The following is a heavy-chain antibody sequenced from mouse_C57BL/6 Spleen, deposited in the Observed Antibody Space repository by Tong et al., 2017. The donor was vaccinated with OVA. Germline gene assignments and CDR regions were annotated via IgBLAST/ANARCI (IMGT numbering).Heavy chain of an antibody. CDR2: ISSGGDYI. D-gene: IGHD4-1*01. Sequence: EVQLQESGAGLVKPGGSLKLSCAASGFTFTSYSMSWVRQTPEKRLEWVAYISSGGDYIYYADTVKGRFTISRDNARNTRYLQRSSLKSEDTAMYYCTRELGRAWFAYWGQGTLVTVSA. CDR3: TRELGRAWFAY. J-gene: IGHJ3*01. V-gene: IGHV5-9-1*02. CDR1: GFTFTSYS.